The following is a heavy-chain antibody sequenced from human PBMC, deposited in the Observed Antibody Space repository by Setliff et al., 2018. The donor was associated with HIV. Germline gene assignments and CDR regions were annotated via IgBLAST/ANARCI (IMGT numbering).Heavy chain of an antibody. Sequence: ASVKVSCKASGGTLSSYAISWVRQAPGQGLEWMGRIIPISGTANNAQKFQGRVTITADKSTSTAYMQLSSLRFEDTAVYYCARRYRIAARPKWFDPWSQGTLVTVSS. CDR1: GGTLSSYA. CDR2: IIPISGTA. CDR3: ARRYRIAARPKWFDP. D-gene: IGHD6-6*01. V-gene: IGHV1-69*06. J-gene: IGHJ5*02.